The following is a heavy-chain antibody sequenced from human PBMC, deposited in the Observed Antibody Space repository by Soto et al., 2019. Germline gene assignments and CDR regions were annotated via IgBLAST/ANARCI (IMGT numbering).Heavy chain of an antibody. V-gene: IGHV4-34*01. J-gene: IGHJ4*02. CDR2: IDHSGSA. CDR3: AAGGGAAPSY. D-gene: IGHD3-16*01. CDR1: SGSARVYY. Sequence: SETLSLTCAVYSGSARVYYWSWIRQPPGKGLEWIGGIDHSGSANYNVSLKSRLTLSLDTSNNQFSLKLDSLTAADTAIYYCAAGGGAAPSYWAQGTLVTVSS.